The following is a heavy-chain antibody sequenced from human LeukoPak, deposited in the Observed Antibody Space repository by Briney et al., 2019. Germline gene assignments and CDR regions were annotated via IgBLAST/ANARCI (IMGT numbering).Heavy chain of an antibody. CDR3: ARDGGGGYDMDV. J-gene: IGHJ6*02. CDR2: IGGRGRTI. V-gene: IGHV3-48*03. D-gene: IGHD2-15*01. CDR1: GFTFSSYE. Sequence: PGRSLRLSCAASGFTFSSYEMNWVRQAPGKGLEWVSYIGGRGRTIYYAASVKGRFTISRDDAKNSLYLQMNNLRVEDTAVYYCARDGGGGYDMDVWGQGTTVTVSS.